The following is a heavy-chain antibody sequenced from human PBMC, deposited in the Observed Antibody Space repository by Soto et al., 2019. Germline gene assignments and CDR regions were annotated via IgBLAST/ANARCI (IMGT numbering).Heavy chain of an antibody. CDR3: ARPFGITTGNYFDY. V-gene: IGHV3-48*02. Sequence: GGSLRLSCAASGFTFSTYSMNWVRQAPGKGPEWISYISSSSSTIYYADSVKGRFTISRDNAKNSLYLQMNSLRDEDTAVYYCARPFGITTGNYFDYWGQGTLVTVSS. D-gene: IGHD4-17*01. J-gene: IGHJ4*02. CDR1: GFTFSTYS. CDR2: ISSSSSTI.